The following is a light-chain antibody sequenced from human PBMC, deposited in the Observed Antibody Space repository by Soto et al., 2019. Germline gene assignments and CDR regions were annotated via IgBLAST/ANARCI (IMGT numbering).Light chain of an antibody. CDR3: QQYNNWRT. CDR1: QVFCSY. CDR2: CAS. Sequence: EIVMTQSPATLSVSPGERATLYCRAIQVFCSYLALSQHKPGQAPSLLIFCASTRAFCFPPRFSGSGSGTEFTLTISSLQSEDFAVYYCQQYNNWRTFGQGTKV. V-gene: IGKV3-15*01. J-gene: IGKJ1*01.